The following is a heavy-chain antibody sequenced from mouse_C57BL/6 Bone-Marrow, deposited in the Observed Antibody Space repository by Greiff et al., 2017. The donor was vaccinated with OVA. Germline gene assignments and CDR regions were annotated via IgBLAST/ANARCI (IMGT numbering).Heavy chain of an antibody. J-gene: IGHJ2*01. Sequence: QVQLQQSGAELVRPGASVKLSCKASGYTFTDYYINWVKQRPGQGLEWIARIYPGSGNTYYNEKFKGKATLTAEKSSSTAYMQLSSLTSEDSAVYFCARKGYGNYGFDYWGQGTTLTVSS. V-gene: IGHV1-76*01. CDR2: IYPGSGNT. D-gene: IGHD2-1*01. CDR1: GYTFTDYY. CDR3: ARKGYGNYGFDY.